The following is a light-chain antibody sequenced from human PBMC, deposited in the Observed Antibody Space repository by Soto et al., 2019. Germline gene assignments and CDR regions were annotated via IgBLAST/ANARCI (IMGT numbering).Light chain of an antibody. J-gene: IGKJ1*01. V-gene: IGKV1-39*01. CDR1: QSISTF. Sequence: DIQMTQSPSSLSASVGDRVTITCRASQSISTFLNWYQQKPGKAPNLLIYAASSLHRGVPSRFSGGGAGTEFTLTISSLQPEDFATYYCQQTSAFPRTFGQGTKVDIK. CDR3: QQTSAFPRT. CDR2: AAS.